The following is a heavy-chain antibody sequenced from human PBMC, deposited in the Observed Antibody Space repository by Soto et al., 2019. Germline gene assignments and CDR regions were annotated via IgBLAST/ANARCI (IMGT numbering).Heavy chain of an antibody. D-gene: IGHD2-21*01. J-gene: IGHJ3*01. Sequence: ASVKVSCKASGYIFNKYGFNWVRQAPGQGLEWMGRISAFNGYTNFAQKFQGRVTLTADTSTNTAYMELSSLRSDDTAIYYCARGRGVVIPAGTPDAFDVWGQGTMVTVSS. CDR3: ARGRGVVIPAGTPDAFDV. CDR1: GYIFNKYG. V-gene: IGHV1-18*01. CDR2: ISAFNGYT.